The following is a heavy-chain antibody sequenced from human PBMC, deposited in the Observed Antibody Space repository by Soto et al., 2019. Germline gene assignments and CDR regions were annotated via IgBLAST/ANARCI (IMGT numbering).Heavy chain of an antibody. J-gene: IGHJ4*02. CDR3: AKDRLGDNFDY. CDR2: ISGTGGST. V-gene: IGHV3-23*01. Sequence: EVQVLDSGGGLVQPGGSLRLSCAASGFTFNNYAMNWVRQAPGKGLEWVATISGTGGSTYYADSVKGRFTISRDNSNNTLYLQMNSLRVEDTAVYYCAKDRLGDNFDYWGQRAQVTVSS. CDR1: GFTFNNYA.